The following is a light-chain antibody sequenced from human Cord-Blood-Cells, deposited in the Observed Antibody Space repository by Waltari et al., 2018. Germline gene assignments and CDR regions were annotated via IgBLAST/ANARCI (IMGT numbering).Light chain of an antibody. J-gene: IGLJ3*02. CDR3: SSYTSSSTYWV. CDR1: SSVVGGYTY. V-gene: IGLV2-14*01. Sequence: QSALTQPASVSGSPGQATTISCTGTSSVVGGYTYVPWYQQHPGKAPKLMIYDVSNRPSGVSNRFSGSKSGNTASLTISGLQAEDEADYYCSSYTSSSTYWVFGGGTKLTVL. CDR2: DVS.